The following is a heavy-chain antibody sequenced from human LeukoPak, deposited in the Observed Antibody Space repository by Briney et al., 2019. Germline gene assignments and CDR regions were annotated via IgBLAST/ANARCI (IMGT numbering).Heavy chain of an antibody. CDR2: ISWNSGRI. CDR1: GFTFDDYA. Sequence: PGRSLRLSCVTSGFTFDDYAMHWVRQAPGKGLEWVSGISWNSGRIGYADSVKGRFTISRDNAKNSLYLQMNSLRAEDTALYYCAKDINPFDEYSSSSGFDYWGQGTLVTVSS. D-gene: IGHD6-6*01. J-gene: IGHJ4*02. CDR3: AKDINPFDEYSSSSGFDY. V-gene: IGHV3-9*01.